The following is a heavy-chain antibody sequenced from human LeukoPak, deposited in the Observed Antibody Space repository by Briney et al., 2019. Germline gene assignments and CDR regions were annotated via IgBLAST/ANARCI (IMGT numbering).Heavy chain of an antibody. D-gene: IGHD3-22*01. CDR2: INPSGGST. V-gene: IGHV1-46*01. CDR3: ARESDSSGYSPFDY. Sequence: SGGSLRLSCAASGYTFTSYYMHWVRQAPGQGLEWMGIINPSGGSTSYAQKFQGRVTMTRDTSTSTVYMELSSLRSEDTAVYYCARESDSSGYSPFDYWGQGTLVTVSS. J-gene: IGHJ4*02. CDR1: GYTFTSYY.